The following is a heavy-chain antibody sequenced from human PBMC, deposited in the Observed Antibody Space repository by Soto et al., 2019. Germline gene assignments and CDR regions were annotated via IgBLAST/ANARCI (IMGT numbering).Heavy chain of an antibody. CDR2: TYYRSKWYN. Sequence: SQTLSLTFAISGDGVSCNSAAGNWIRQSPSRGLEWLGRTYYRSKWYNDYAVSVKSRITINPDTSKNQFSLQLNSVTPEDTAVYYCARVAAAGIMYYYGMDVWGQGTTVTVSS. CDR3: ARVAAAGIMYYYGMDV. V-gene: IGHV6-1*01. D-gene: IGHD6-13*01. J-gene: IGHJ6*02. CDR1: GDGVSCNSAA.